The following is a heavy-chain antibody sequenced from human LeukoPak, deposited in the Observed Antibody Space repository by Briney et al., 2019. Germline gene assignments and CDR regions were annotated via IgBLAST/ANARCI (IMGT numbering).Heavy chain of an antibody. Sequence: ASVKVSCKASGYTFTSYDINWVRQATGQGLEWMGWMNPNSGNTGYAQKFQGRVTMTRNTSISTAYMGLSSLRSEDTAVYYCASVRIAARRYYYYYGMDVWGQGTTVTVSS. CDR3: ASVRIAARRYYYYYGMDV. D-gene: IGHD6-6*01. CDR2: MNPNSGNT. J-gene: IGHJ6*02. V-gene: IGHV1-8*01. CDR1: GYTFTSYD.